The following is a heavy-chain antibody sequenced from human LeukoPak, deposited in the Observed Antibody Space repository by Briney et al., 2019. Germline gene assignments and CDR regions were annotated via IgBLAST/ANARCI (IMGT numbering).Heavy chain of an antibody. J-gene: IGHJ4*02. V-gene: IGHV1-8*01. CDR3: ARGGLVGSSWYYPKHDY. CDR2: MYPNSGNT. D-gene: IGHD6-13*01. Sequence: ASVKVSCKASGYTFTSYDINWVRQATGQGLEWMGWMYPNSGNTGYAQKFQGRVTMTRNTSISTAYMELSSLRSEDTAVYYCARGGLVGSSWYYPKHDYWGQGTLVTVSS. CDR1: GYTFTSYD.